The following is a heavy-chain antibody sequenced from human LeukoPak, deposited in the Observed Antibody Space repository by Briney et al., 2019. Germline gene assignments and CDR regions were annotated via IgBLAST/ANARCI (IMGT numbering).Heavy chain of an antibody. J-gene: IGHJ6*02. V-gene: IGHV3-23*01. CDR1: GFTFSSYA. CDR2: ISGSGGST. Sequence: GGSLRLSCAASGFTFSSYAMSWVRQAPGKGLEWVSAISGSGGSTYYADSVKGRFTISRDNSKNTLYLQVNSLRAEDTAVYYCAKDGNDYKFYYGMDVWGQGTTVTVSS. D-gene: IGHD4-11*01. CDR3: AKDGNDYKFYYGMDV.